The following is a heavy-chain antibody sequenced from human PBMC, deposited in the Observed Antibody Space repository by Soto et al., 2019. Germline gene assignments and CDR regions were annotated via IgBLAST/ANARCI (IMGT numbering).Heavy chain of an antibody. CDR2: ISYDGSNS. Sequence: QLQLVESGGGVVQPGRSLRLSCAASASTFSNYIMHWVRQAPGKGLEWVAFISYDGSNSNYADFVEGRFTISRDNPKNMLYLQLSSLRPDDTAVYYCAGGDNYYALGVLGQGTTVTVSS. D-gene: IGHD2-15*01. CDR3: AGGDNYYALGV. V-gene: IGHV3-30*14. J-gene: IGHJ6*02. CDR1: ASTFSNYI.